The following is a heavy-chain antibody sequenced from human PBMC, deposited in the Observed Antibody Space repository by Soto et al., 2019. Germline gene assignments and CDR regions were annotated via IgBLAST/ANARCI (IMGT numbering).Heavy chain of an antibody. CDR1: GGSFRGYY. D-gene: IGHD3-10*01. V-gene: IGHV4-34*01. Sequence: LEMLSLTCTVSGGSFRGYYWGWVRQPPGKGLEWIGEINHSGTSNYHPSLKSRVTISVATSKNQFSLTVNSVTPADTAVYYCARGEITLLGGMDVWGQGTTVTVSS. CDR3: ARGEITLLGGMDV. CDR2: INHSGTS. J-gene: IGHJ6*02.